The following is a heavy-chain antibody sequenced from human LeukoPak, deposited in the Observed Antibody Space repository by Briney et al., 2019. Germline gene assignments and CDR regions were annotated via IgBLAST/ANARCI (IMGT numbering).Heavy chain of an antibody. V-gene: IGHV1-46*01. CDR1: GYTFTSYY. J-gene: IGHJ6*02. CDR3: ARGKLDYYYGMDV. D-gene: IGHD1-26*01. CDR2: INPSGGST. Sequence: GASVKVSCKASGYTFTSYYMHWVRQAPGQGLEWMGIINPSGGSTGYAQKFQGRVTMTRNTSISTAYMELSSLRSEDTAVYYCARGKLDYYYGMDVWGQGTTVTVSS.